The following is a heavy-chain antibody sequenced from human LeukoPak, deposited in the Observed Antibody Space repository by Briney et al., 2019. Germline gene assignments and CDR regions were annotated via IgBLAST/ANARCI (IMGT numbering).Heavy chain of an antibody. CDR2: INPNSGGT. CDR1: GYTFTSYY. J-gene: IGHJ4*02. V-gene: IGHV1-2*02. Sequence: ASVKVSCKVSGYTFTSYYMHWVRQAPGQGLEWMGWINPNSGGTNYAQKFQGRDTMTRDTTISTAYMELSRLRSDDTAVYYCARGPFYGDYVDYWGQGTLVTVSS. D-gene: IGHD4-17*01. CDR3: ARGPFYGDYVDY.